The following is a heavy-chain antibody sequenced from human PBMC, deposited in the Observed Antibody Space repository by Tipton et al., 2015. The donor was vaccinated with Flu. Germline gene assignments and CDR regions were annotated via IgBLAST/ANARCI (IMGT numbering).Heavy chain of an antibody. D-gene: IGHD3-22*01. CDR1: GYLIRENFY. V-gene: IGHV4-38-2*02. CDR2: IHNTVTT. CDR3: AGPSTQDYFDSSITTAAFDV. Sequence: TLSLTCSVSGYLIRENFYWGWVRQSPGKGLEWIGSIHNTVTTFYNPSLRSRITMSIDTSNNHFSLSLSLVTAADTAMYYCAGPSTQDYFDSSITTAAFDVWGQGIIVTVSS. J-gene: IGHJ3*01.